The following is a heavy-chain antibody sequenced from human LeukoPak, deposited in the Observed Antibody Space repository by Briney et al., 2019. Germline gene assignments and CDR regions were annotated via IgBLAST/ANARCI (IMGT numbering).Heavy chain of an antibody. J-gene: IGHJ3*02. CDR1: GGSISSGSYY. CDR2: IYTNGST. CDR3: ARDKSRTYGSADAFDI. V-gene: IGHV4-61*02. Sequence: NSSEPLSLTCTVSGGSISSGSYYWRWIRQPAGKGLEWIGPIYTNGSTNYNPSLKSRVTISVDTSNNQFSLKLSSVTAADTGVYFCARDKSRTYGSADAFDIWGQGTMVTVSS. D-gene: IGHD3-10*01.